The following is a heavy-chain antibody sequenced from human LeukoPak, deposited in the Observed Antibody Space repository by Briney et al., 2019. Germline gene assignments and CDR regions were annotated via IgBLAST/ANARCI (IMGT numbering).Heavy chain of an antibody. Sequence: GGSLRLSCAASGFTFSSYSMNWVRQAPGKGLEWVSYISSSSSTIYYADSVKGRFTISRDNAKNSLYLQMNSLRAEDTAVYYCARVVVPAAGWFDPWGQGTLVTVSS. CDR2: ISSSSSTI. D-gene: IGHD2-2*01. CDR3: ARVVVPAAGWFDP. J-gene: IGHJ5*02. CDR1: GFTFSSYS. V-gene: IGHV3-48*01.